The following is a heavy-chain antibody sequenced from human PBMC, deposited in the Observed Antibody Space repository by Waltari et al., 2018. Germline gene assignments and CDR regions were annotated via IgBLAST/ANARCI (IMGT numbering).Heavy chain of an antibody. Sequence: QPQLQESGPGLLRPSETLSVTCTVSPDSISPPGSFWGWIRQPPGKGLEWVGSLFSTGTSFINPSLKSQVTMSMDTSKNAFSLKVLSVTATDTAVYYCARQIGSRRGGWYFDFWGRGTLVTVSS. CDR1: PDSISPPGSF. D-gene: IGHD2-15*01. J-gene: IGHJ2*01. CDR3: ARQIGSRRGGWYFDF. CDR2: LFSTGTS. V-gene: IGHV4-39*01.